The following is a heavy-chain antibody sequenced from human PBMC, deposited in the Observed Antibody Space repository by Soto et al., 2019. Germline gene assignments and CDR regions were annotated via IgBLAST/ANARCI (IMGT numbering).Heavy chain of an antibody. CDR1: GYTFTSYG. Sequence: GXSVKVSFKASGYTFTSYGISWVRQAPGQGLEWMGWISAYNGNTNYAQKLQGRVTMTTDTSTSTAYMEMRSLRSDDTAVYYCARSLLAGTSWFDPWGQGTMVTVS. CDR3: ARSLLAGTSWFDP. CDR2: ISAYNGNT. D-gene: IGHD1-7*01. V-gene: IGHV1-18*01. J-gene: IGHJ5*02.